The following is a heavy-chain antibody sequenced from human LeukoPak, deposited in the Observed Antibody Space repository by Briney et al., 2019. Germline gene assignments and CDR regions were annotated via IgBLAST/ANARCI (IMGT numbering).Heavy chain of an antibody. J-gene: IGHJ4*02. CDR2: IYHSGST. V-gene: IGHV4-38-2*01. CDR3: AALAASAPRYFDY. D-gene: IGHD6-13*01. CDR1: GYSISRFYY. Sequence: SETLSLTCAVSGYSISRFYYWGWIRPPPGKGLECIASIYHSGSTYYNPSLKSRITISVDTSKNQFSLKLTSVTAADAAVYYCAALAASAPRYFDYWGQGIRVTVSS.